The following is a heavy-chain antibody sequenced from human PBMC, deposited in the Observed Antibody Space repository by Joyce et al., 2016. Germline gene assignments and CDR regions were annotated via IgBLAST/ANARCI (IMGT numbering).Heavy chain of an antibody. CDR2: IIPTLGIA. Sequence: QVQLVQSGAEVKKPGSSVKVSCKASGGTFSSYTSSWVRQSPGQVLGSMGRIIPTLGIANYARKCQGRVTITADKSTRTAYMELSSLRSEDTAVYYCAREFRVPAANRYGFDPWGQGTLVTVSS. CDR3: AREFRVPAANRYGFDP. D-gene: IGHD2-2*01. J-gene: IGHJ5*02. V-gene: IGHV1-69*08. CDR1: GGTFSSYT.